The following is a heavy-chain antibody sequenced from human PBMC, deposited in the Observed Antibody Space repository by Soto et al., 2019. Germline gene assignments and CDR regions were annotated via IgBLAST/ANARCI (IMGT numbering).Heavy chain of an antibody. J-gene: IGHJ5*02. CDR3: AREAYGGSDSYYGSRYDL. CDR2: FHYREGT. V-gene: IGHV4-38-2*02. Sequence: SETLSLTCIVSGSTIDTDFYWGWLRQPPGKRLEWLATFHYREGTFYNPSLKSRVTISADTSQRQFSLDLHSVTPAATATYYCAREAYGGSDSYYGSRYDLWGQGTLVTASS. D-gene: IGHD3-10*01. CDR1: GSTIDTDFY.